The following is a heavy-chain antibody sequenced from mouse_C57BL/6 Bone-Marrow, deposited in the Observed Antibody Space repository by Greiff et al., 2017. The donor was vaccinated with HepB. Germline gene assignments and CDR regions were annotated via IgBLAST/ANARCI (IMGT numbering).Heavy chain of an antibody. V-gene: IGHV1-15*01. Sequence: VKLQQSGAELVRPGASVTLSCKASGYTFTDYEMHWVKQTPVHGLEWIGAIDPETGGTAYNQKFKGKAILTADKSSSTAYMELRSLTSEDSAVYYCTRLGSSYRYFDVWGTGTTVTVSS. CDR2: IDPETGGT. J-gene: IGHJ1*03. CDR3: TRLGSSYRYFDV. D-gene: IGHD1-1*01. CDR1: GYTFTDYE.